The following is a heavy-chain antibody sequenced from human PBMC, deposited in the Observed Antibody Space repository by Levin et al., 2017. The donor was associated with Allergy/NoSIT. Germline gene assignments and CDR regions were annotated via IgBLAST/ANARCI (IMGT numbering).Heavy chain of an antibody. J-gene: IGHJ6*03. V-gene: IGHV3-74*01. CDR1: GFPFSFYW. D-gene: IGHD6-25*01. Sequence: GESLKISCVASGFPFSFYWVHWVRQAPGKGLVWVSRMNGDGSTRNYADSVKGRFTISRDNAKNTLYLQLNSLRAEDTAVYYCARALAAPNYFYYYMDVWGRGTTVAVSS. CDR3: ARALAAPNYFYYYMDV. CDR2: MNGDGSTR.